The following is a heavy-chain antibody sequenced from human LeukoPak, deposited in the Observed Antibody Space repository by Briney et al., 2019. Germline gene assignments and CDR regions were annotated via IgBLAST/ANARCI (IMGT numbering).Heavy chain of an antibody. CDR2: ISSSSSYI. CDR3: ARDPAVAGSFLFDY. V-gene: IGHV3-21*01. D-gene: IGHD6-19*01. CDR1: GFTFSSYA. J-gene: IGHJ4*02. Sequence: GGSLRLSCAASGFTFSSYAMSWVRQAPGKGLEWVSSISSSSSYIYYADSVKGRFTISRDNAKNSLYLQMNSLRAEDTAVYYCARDPAVAGSFLFDYWGQGTLVTVSS.